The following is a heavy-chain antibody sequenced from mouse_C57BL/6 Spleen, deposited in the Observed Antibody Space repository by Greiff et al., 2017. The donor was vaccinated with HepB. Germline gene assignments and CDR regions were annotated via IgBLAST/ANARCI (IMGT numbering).Heavy chain of an antibody. J-gene: IGHJ4*01. Sequence: VQLQQSGAELVRPGASVKLSCTASGFNIKDYYMHWVKQRPEQGLEWIGRIDPEDGDTEYAPKFQGKATMTADTSSNTAYLQLSSLTSEDTAVYYCTKDHGSSYAMDYWGQGTSVTVSS. V-gene: IGHV14-1*01. CDR1: GFNIKDYY. D-gene: IGHD1-1*01. CDR2: IDPEDGDT. CDR3: TKDHGSSYAMDY.